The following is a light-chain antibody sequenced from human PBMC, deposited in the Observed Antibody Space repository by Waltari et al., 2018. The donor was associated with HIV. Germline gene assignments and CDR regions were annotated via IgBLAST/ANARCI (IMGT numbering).Light chain of an antibody. CDR2: ATS. J-gene: IGKJ4*01. Sequence: DIQMTQSPFSLAASVGDRFTLTCRASQSITRYLNWYQEKPGKGPRLLIYATSTLQSGVPSRFSGSGSGTDFTLTISSLQPEDFATYYCQQSYSTPLTFGGGTKVEIK. CDR1: QSITRY. V-gene: IGKV1-39*01. CDR3: QQSYSTPLT.